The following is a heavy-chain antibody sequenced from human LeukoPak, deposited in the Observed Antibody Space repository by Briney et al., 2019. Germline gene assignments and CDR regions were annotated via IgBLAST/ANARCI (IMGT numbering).Heavy chain of an antibody. CDR1: GYTFTSHD. Sequence: ASVKVSCRASGYTFTSHDIIWVRQATGQGLEWMGWINSNNGDTTYAQSFQDRVTITRDTSISTAYMELTSLRSADTAVYYCARNHEGFRYWGQGTLVTVSS. CDR3: ARNHEGFRY. CDR2: INSNNGDT. V-gene: IGHV1-8*03. J-gene: IGHJ4*02.